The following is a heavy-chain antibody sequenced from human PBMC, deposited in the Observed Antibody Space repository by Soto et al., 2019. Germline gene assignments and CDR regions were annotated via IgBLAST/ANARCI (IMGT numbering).Heavy chain of an antibody. CDR3: ARCDANLYYYDRSGPHAFDI. CDR2: IIPIFGTA. V-gene: IGHV1-69*13. D-gene: IGHD3-22*01. J-gene: IGHJ3*02. Sequence: AASVKVSCKASGGTFSSYAISWVRQAPGQGLEWMGGIIPIFGTANYAQKFQGRVTITADESTSTAYMELSSLRSEDTAVYYCARCDANLYYYDRSGPHAFDIWGQGTMVTVSS. CDR1: GGTFSSYA.